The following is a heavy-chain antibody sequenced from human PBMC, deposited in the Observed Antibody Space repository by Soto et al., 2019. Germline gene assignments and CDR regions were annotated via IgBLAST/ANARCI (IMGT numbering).Heavy chain of an antibody. D-gene: IGHD3-3*01. CDR2: MNPNSGNT. Sequence: ASVKVSCKASGYTFTSYDINWVRQATGQELEWMGWMNPNSGNTGYAQKFQGRVTMTRNTSISTAYTELSSLRSEDTAVYYCARASGVYYDFWSGYPFDPWGQGTLVTVSS. CDR3: ARASGVYYDFWSGYPFDP. V-gene: IGHV1-8*01. J-gene: IGHJ5*02. CDR1: GYTFTSYD.